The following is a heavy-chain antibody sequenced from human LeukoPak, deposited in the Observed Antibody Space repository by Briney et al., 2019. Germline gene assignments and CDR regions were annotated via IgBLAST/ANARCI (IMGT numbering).Heavy chain of an antibody. CDR2: IKSKTDGGTT. CDR3: TTGITLRARPLDY. CDR1: GFTFSNAW. Sequence: GGSLRLSCAASGFTFSNAWMSWVRQAPGKGLEWVGRIKSKTDGGTTDYAAPVKGRFTISRDDSKNTLYLQMNSLKTEDTGVYYCTTGITLRARPLDYWGQGTPVTVSS. V-gene: IGHV3-15*01. D-gene: IGHD1-14*01. J-gene: IGHJ4*02.